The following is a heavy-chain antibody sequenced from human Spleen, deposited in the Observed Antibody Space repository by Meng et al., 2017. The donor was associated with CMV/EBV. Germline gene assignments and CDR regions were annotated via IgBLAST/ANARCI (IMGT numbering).Heavy chain of an antibody. Sequence: GESLKISCAASGFTFSNAWMSWVRQAPGKGLEWVGRINSKTDGGTTDYAAPVKGRFTISRDDSKNTLYLQMNSLETEDTAVYYCTTDPHSYGNAFEIWGQGTMVTVSS. CDR1: GFTFSNAW. CDR2: INSKTDGGTT. V-gene: IGHV3-15*01. D-gene: IGHD5-18*01. J-gene: IGHJ3*02. CDR3: TTDPHSYGNAFEI.